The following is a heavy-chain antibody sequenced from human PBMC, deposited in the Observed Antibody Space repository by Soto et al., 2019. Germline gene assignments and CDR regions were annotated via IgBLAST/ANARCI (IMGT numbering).Heavy chain of an antibody. CDR1: GYTFTSYA. J-gene: IGHJ4*02. CDR2: INAGNGNT. D-gene: IGHD2-15*01. V-gene: IGHV1-3*01. CDR3: ARLGYCSGGSCGGDY. Sequence: ASVKVSCKASGYTFTSYAMHWVRQAPGQRLEWMGWINAGNGNTKYSQKFQGRVTITRDTSASTAYMELSSLRSEDTAVYYCARLGYCSGGSCGGDYWGQGTLVTVSS.